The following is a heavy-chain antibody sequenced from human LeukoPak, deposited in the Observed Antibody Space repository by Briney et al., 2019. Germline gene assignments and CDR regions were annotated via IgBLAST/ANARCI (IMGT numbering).Heavy chain of an antibody. Sequence: SETLSPTCAVYGGSFSGYYWSWIRQPPGKGLEWIGEINHSGSTNYNPSLKSRVTISVDTSKNQFSLKLSSVTAADTAVYYCARFGSVDIVVVPAAKWGGFDYWGQGTLVTVSS. J-gene: IGHJ4*02. CDR1: GGSFSGYY. CDR3: ARFGSVDIVVVPAAKWGGFDY. CDR2: INHSGST. V-gene: IGHV4-34*01. D-gene: IGHD2-2*01.